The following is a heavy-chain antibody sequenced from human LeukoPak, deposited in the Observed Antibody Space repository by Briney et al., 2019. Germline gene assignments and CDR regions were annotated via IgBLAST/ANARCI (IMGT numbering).Heavy chain of an antibody. V-gene: IGHV1-18*01. Sequence: GASVKVSCKASGYTFTSYGISWVRQAPGQGLEGMGWISAYNGNTNYSQKLQGRVTMTTDTSTSTAYMELRSLRADDTAVYYCAGDRFGSGSYYPFDYWGQGTLVTVSS. D-gene: IGHD3-10*01. CDR1: GYTFTSYG. CDR3: AGDRFGSGSYYPFDY. CDR2: ISAYNGNT. J-gene: IGHJ4*02.